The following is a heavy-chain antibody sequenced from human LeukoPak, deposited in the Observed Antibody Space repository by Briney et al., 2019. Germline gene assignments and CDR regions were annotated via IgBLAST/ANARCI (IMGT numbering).Heavy chain of an antibody. D-gene: IGHD4-23*01. V-gene: IGHV3-48*03. Sequence: PGGSLRLTCAASGFIFSSYEMNWVRQAPGKGLEWVSYISTRGGTIYYADPVKGRFPISRDNAKNSLYLQMNRLRAEDTAVYYCARDSYYGGTQDYWGQGTLVTVSS. CDR2: ISTRGGTI. CDR3: ARDSYYGGTQDY. J-gene: IGHJ4*02. CDR1: GFIFSSYE.